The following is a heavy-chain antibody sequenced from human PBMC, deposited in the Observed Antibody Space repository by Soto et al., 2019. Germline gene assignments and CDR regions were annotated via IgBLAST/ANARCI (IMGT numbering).Heavy chain of an antibody. CDR1: GYTFDRYY. CDR2: INPSGSIT. D-gene: IGHD3-3*01. CDR3: TRGSFLEWSCMDV. J-gene: IGHJ6*02. V-gene: IGHV1-46*02. Sequence: ASVKVSCKASGYTFDRYYMHWVRQAPGQGLEWMGMINPSGSITSYAQKFQGRVAMTRDTSTSTISMELSSLRSDDTAVYYCTRGSFLEWSCMDVWGQGTTFTVSS.